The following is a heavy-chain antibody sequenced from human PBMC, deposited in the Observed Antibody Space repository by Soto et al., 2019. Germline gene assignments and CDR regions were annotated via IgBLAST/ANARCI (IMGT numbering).Heavy chain of an antibody. CDR1: GGSFSGYD. Sequence: PSETLSLTCAVYGGSFSGYDLSWIRQPPGKGLEWIGEINHSGSTNYNPSLKSRVTISVDTSKNQFSLKLSSVTAADKAVYYCARGGYYDIYFQHWGQGTLVTVSS. D-gene: IGHD3-22*01. CDR2: INHSGST. CDR3: ARGGYYDIYFQH. V-gene: IGHV4-34*01. J-gene: IGHJ1*01.